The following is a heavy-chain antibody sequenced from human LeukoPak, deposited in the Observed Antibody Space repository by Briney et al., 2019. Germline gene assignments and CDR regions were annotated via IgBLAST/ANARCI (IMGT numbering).Heavy chain of an antibody. J-gene: IGHJ4*02. CDR1: GGTFSSYA. CDR3: ARVRWTTYIDY. V-gene: IGHV1-3*01. Sequence: ASVKVSCKASGGTFSSYAISWVRQAPGQRLEWMGGIIAGNGNTKYSQRFQGRVTITRDTSVSTAYMELSSLRSEDTAVYYCARVRWTTYIDYWGQGTLVTVSS. D-gene: IGHD5-24*01. CDR2: IIAGNGNT.